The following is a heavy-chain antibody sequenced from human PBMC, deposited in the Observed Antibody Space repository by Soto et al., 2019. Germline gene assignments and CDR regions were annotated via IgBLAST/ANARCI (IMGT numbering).Heavy chain of an antibody. CDR3: AGGFYSWVGGVMNLFAA. J-gene: IGHJ5*02. V-gene: IGHV4-34*01. D-gene: IGHD3-16*01. CDR2: INHSGST. Sequence: SETLSLTCAVYGGSFSGYYWSWIRQPPGKGLEWIGEINHSGSTNYNPSLKSRVTMSVDTSKNQFSLKLSSVTAMDTAVYYCAGGFYSWVGGVMNLFAACGQGTSVTVSS. CDR1: GGSFSGYY.